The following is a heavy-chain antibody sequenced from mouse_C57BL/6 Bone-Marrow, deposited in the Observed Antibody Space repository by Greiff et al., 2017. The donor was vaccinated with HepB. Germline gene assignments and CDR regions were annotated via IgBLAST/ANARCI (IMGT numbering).Heavy chain of an antibody. D-gene: IGHD1-1*01. J-gene: IGHJ4*01. Sequence: VQLQESGAELARPGASVKLSCKASGYTFTSYGISWVKQRTGQGLEWIGEIYPRSGNTYYNEKFKGKATLTADKSSSTAYMELRSLTSEDSAVYSCARPPLLLRSLYYYAMDYWGQGTSVTVSS. V-gene: IGHV1-81*01. CDR2: IYPRSGNT. CDR1: GYTFTSYG. CDR3: ARPPLLLRSLYYYAMDY.